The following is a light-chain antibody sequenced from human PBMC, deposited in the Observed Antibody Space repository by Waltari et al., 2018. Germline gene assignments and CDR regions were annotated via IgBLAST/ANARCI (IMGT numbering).Light chain of an antibody. Sequence: EIVMTQSPATLSVSPGERATLSCRASQSVSSNLAWYQQKPGQVPRLLIYGASTRATGIPARFSGSGSGTEFTLTISSLQSEDIAIYYCQQYNNWPGFTFGPGTKVDIK. CDR1: QSVSSN. V-gene: IGKV3-15*01. CDR3: QQYNNWPGFT. J-gene: IGKJ3*01. CDR2: GAS.